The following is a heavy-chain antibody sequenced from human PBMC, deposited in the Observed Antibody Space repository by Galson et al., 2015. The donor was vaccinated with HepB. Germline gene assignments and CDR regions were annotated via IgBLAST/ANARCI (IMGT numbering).Heavy chain of an antibody. CDR1: GFTFSDYY. J-gene: IGHJ2*01. Sequence: SLRLSCAASGFTFSDYYMSWIRQAPGKGLEWVSYISSSGSTIYYADSVKGRFTISRDNAKNSLYLQMNSLRAEDTAVYYCARIGTLGSSTSCYEFQEYCHWYFDLWGRGTLVTVSS. CDR2: ISSSGSTI. CDR3: ARIGTLGSSTSCYEFQEYCHWYFDL. D-gene: IGHD2-2*01. V-gene: IGHV3-11*01.